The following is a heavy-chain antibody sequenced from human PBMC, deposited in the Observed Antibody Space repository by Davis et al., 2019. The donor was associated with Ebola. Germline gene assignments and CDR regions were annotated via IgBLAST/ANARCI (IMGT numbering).Heavy chain of an antibody. CDR3: AREVVPAAIGGFDY. CDR1: GFTFSSYW. CDR2: IKQDGSEK. V-gene: IGHV3-7*01. Sequence: PGGSLRLSCAASGFTFSSYWMSWVRQAPGKGLKWVANIKQDGSEKYYVDSVKGRFTISRDNAKNSLYLQMNSLRAEDTAVYYCAREVVPAAIGGFDYWGQGTLVTVSS. D-gene: IGHD2-2*02. J-gene: IGHJ4*02.